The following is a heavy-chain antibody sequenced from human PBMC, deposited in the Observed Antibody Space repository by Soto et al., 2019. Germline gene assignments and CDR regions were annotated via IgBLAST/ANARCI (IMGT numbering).Heavy chain of an antibody. V-gene: IGHV3-15*07. CDR3: TTVDYYDSSGYYPEWVDY. Sequence: PGGSLRLSCAASGFTFSNAWMNWVRQAPGKGLEWVGRIKSKTDGGTTDYAAPVKGRFTISRDDSKNTLYLQMNSLKTEDTAVYYCTTVDYYDSSGYYPEWVDYWGQGTLVPVSP. CDR2: IKSKTDGGTT. D-gene: IGHD3-22*01. J-gene: IGHJ4*02. CDR1: GFTFSNAW.